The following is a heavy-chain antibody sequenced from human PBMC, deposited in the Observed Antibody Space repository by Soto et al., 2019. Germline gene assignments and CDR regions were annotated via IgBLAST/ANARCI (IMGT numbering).Heavy chain of an antibody. CDR3: ARESRFLEWLSLNWFDP. CDR2: ISGSGGST. J-gene: IGHJ5*02. Sequence: PGGSLRLSCAASGFTVSSNYMSWVRQAPGKGLEWVSAISGSGGSTYYADSVKGRFTISRDNAKNTLYLQMNSLRDEDTAVYYCARESRFLEWLSLNWFDPWGQGTLVTVSS. D-gene: IGHD3-3*01. V-gene: IGHV3-23*01. CDR1: GFTVSSNY.